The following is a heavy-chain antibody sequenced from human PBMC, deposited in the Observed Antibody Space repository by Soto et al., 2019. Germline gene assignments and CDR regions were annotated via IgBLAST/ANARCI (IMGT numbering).Heavy chain of an antibody. CDR3: AREGGYYYDSSGSDAFDI. D-gene: IGHD3-22*01. CDR1: GYTFTSYY. V-gene: IGHV1-46*01. CDR2: INPSGGST. J-gene: IGHJ3*02. Sequence: ASVKVSCKASGYTFTSYYMHWVRQAPGQGLEWMGIINPSGGSTSYAQKFQGRVTMTRDTSTSTVYMELSSLRSEDTAVYYCAREGGYYYDSSGSDAFDIWGQGTVVTVSS.